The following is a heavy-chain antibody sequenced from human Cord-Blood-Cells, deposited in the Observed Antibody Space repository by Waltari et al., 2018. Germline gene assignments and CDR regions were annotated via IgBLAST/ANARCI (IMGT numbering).Heavy chain of an antibody. CDR2: IYYSGST. V-gene: IGHV4-39*01. J-gene: IGHJ5*02. Sequence: QLQLQESGPGLVKPSETLSLTCTVSGGSISSSSYYWGWIRQPPGKGLEWIGSIYYSGSTYYNPSLKSRVTISVDTSKNQFSLKLSSVTAADTAVYYCASPSIAGEDWFDPWGQGTLVTVSS. CDR1: GGSISSSSYY. CDR3: ASPSIAGEDWFDP. D-gene: IGHD6-6*01.